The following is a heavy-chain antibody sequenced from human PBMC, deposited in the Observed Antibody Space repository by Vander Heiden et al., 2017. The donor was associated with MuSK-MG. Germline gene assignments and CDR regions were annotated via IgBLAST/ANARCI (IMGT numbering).Heavy chain of an antibody. CDR1: GLRFSSFA. CDR2: VSYDGSNK. D-gene: IGHD1-26*01. V-gene: IGHV3-30*09. CDR3: VRGRASGHGPGDY. Sequence: RSLRLSCAASGLRFSSFAMHWVRQAPGKGPERVAVVSYDGSNKYYADAVKGRSAISRDKSKNTLNLQMKRRRAEDADVYYYVRGRASGHGPGDYWGQVILVSGSS. J-gene: IGHJ4*02.